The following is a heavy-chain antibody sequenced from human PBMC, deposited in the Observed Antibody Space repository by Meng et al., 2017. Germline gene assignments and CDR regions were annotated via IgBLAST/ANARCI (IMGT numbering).Heavy chain of an antibody. CDR2: INPKSGDT. Sequence: ASVKVSCKASGYTFPDYWLHWVRRAPGQGLEWMGRINPKSGDTHYAQRFQGRVTMTGDTSISTAYMELSGLRSDDTAMYYCARDEDISAAGKLFVDYWDQGTLITVSS. CDR1: GYTFPDYW. J-gene: IGHJ4*02. CDR3: ARDEDISAAGKLFVDY. V-gene: IGHV1-2*06. D-gene: IGHD6-13*01.